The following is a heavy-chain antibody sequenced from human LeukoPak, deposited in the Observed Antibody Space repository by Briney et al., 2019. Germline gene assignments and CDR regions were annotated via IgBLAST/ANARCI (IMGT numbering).Heavy chain of an antibody. V-gene: IGHV4-59*01. D-gene: IGHD3-10*01. CDR3: ARASRFGEFDY. CDR2: IHYSGST. CDR1: GGSISSYY. Sequence: PSETLSLTCTVSGGSISSYYWSWIRQPPGKGLEWIGYIHYSGSTNYNPSLKSRVTISVDTSKNQFSLKLSSVTAADTAVYYCARASRFGEFDYWGQGTLVTVSS. J-gene: IGHJ4*02.